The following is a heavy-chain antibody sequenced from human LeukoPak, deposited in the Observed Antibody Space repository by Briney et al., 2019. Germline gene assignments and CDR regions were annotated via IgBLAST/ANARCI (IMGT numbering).Heavy chain of an antibody. CDR1: GFTFSTYA. V-gene: IGHV3-23*01. D-gene: IGHD6-19*01. CDR3: ANAIAVAGTGFDY. Sequence: GGSLRLSCAASGFTFSTYAMTWVRRAPGKGLEWVSSMSDSGGSTYYADSVKGRFTISRDNSKNTLYLQMNSLRAEDTAVYYCANAIAVAGTGFDYWGQGTLVTVSS. CDR2: MSDSGGST. J-gene: IGHJ4*02.